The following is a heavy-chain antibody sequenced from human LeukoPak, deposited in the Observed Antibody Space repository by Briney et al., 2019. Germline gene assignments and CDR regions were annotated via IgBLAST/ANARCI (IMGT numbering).Heavy chain of an antibody. J-gene: IGHJ6*02. V-gene: IGHV1-2*02. D-gene: IGHD4-17*01. CDR2: INPNSGGT. CDR3: ARNLYGDYVRTLYKGMDV. Sequence: EASVKFSCKASGYTFTGYYMHWVRQAPGQGREWMGWINPNSGGTNYAQKFQGRVTMTRDTSISTAYMELSRLRSDDTAVYYCARNLYGDYVRTLYKGMDVWGQGTTVTVS. CDR1: GYTFTGYY.